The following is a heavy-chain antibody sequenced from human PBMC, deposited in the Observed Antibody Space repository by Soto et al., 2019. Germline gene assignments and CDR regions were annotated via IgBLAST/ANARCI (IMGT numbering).Heavy chain of an antibody. CDR3: AHRLQATSSFQNWFDP. D-gene: IGHD2-2*01. CDR1: GFSLSTSGVG. J-gene: IGHJ5*02. Sequence: QITLKESGPTLVKPTQTLTLTCTFSGFSLSTSGVGVGWIRQPPGKALEWLALIYWDDEKRYSPSLKSRLTITKDTSKNQVVLTMTNIGPVDTATYYCAHRLQATSSFQNWFDPWGQGTLVTVSS. CDR2: IYWDDEK. V-gene: IGHV2-5*02.